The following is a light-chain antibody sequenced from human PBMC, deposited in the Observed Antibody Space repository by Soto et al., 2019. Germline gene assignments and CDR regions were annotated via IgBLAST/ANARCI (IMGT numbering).Light chain of an antibody. CDR3: QQSYNGPAWT. CDR2: SVS. CDR1: QNIGNY. J-gene: IGKJ1*01. V-gene: IGKV1-39*01. Sequence: DIQMTQSPSSLSASVGDRVTITCRASQNIGNYLHWYQHQPGKAPKLLIYSVSTLQTGLPSRFSGSGSGTEFTRTIISLQPEDCSPYYCQQSYNGPAWTFGQGTKVEIK.